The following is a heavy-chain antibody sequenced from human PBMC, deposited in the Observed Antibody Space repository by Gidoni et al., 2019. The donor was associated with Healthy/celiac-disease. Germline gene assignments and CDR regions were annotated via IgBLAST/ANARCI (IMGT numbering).Heavy chain of an antibody. V-gene: IGHV3-11*05. CDR1: GFTFRDYY. CDR2: ISSSSSYT. CDR3: ARVEGFSGFTMIVVVNDWYFDL. J-gene: IGHJ2*01. Sequence: QVQLVESGGGLVKPGGSLRLSCAASGFTFRDYYINWIRQAPGKGLEWVSYISSSSSYTNYADSVKGRFTISRDNAKNSLYLQMNSLRAEDTAVYYCARVEGFSGFTMIVVVNDWYFDLWGRGTLVTVSS. D-gene: IGHD3-22*01.